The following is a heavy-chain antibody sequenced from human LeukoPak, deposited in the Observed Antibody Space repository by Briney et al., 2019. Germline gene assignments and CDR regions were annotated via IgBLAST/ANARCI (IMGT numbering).Heavy chain of an antibody. J-gene: IGHJ4*02. Sequence: GGSLRLSCAASGFTFSSSAMSWVRQAPGKGLEWVSAISNNGGYTYYADSVQGRFTISRDNSKNTLYLQMNSLRAEDTAVYYCARDGKSSSWPNYFDYWGQGTLVTVSS. CDR3: ARDGKSSSWPNYFDY. D-gene: IGHD6-13*01. CDR1: GFTFSSSA. CDR2: ISNNGGYT. V-gene: IGHV3-23*01.